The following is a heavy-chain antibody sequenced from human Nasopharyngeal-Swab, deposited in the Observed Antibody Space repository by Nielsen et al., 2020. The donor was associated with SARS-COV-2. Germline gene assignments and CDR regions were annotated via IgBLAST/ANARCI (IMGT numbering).Heavy chain of an antibody. V-gene: IGHV4-4*02. Sequence: SETLSLTCAVSGGSISSNNWWSWVRQPPGKGLEWIGEIYHSGNTNYSPSLKRRVTVSVDKSKNQFSLKLSSVTAADTAVYYCARGEYDILTGYYTFDYWGQGTLVTVSS. CDR3: ARGEYDILTGYYTFDY. CDR2: IYHSGNT. D-gene: IGHD3-9*01. J-gene: IGHJ4*02. CDR1: GGSISSNNW.